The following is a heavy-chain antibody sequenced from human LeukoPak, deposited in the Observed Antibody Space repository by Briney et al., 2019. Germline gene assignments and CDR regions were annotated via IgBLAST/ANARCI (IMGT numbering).Heavy chain of an antibody. J-gene: IGHJ4*02. V-gene: IGHV3-15*01. CDR2: IKSKTDGGTT. CDR3: TTRVPDSSGYFDY. D-gene: IGHD3-22*01. CDR1: GFTFSNAW. Sequence: GGSLRLSCAASGFTFSNAWMSWVRQAPGKGLEWVGRIKSKTDGGTTDYAAPVKGRFTIPRDDSKNTLYLQMNSLKTEDTAVYYCTTRVPDSSGYFDYWGQGTLVTVSS.